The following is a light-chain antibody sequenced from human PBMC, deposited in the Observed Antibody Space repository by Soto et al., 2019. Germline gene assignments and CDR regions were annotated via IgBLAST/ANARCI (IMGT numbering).Light chain of an antibody. V-gene: IGKV3-20*01. J-gene: IGKJ5*01. CDR2: GIS. Sequence: EIMMTQSPATLSLSPGERATLSCRASQTISSNYFAWYQQKPGQAPRLLIYGISTRATGIPDRFSGSGSGTDFTLTISSLQPDDFATYYCQQYGSSRITFGQGTLLEIK. CDR3: QQYGSSRIT. CDR1: QTISSNY.